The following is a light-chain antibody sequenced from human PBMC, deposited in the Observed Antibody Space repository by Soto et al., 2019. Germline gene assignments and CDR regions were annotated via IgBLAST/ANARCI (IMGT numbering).Light chain of an antibody. CDR3: QQYNDWPLT. Sequence: EIVMTLSPATVSVSTGGRATPCFRASQSVSSYLAWYQQKPGQAPRLLIYDASNRATGIPARFGGSGSGTDFTLTISSLEPEDFALYYCQQYNDWPLTFGQGTKVDIK. J-gene: IGKJ1*01. CDR1: QSVSSY. CDR2: DAS. V-gene: IGKV3-11*01.